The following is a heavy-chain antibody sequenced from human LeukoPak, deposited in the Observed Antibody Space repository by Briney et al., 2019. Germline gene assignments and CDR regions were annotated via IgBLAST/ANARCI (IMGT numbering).Heavy chain of an antibody. D-gene: IGHD2-2*02. CDR1: GYTFTSYG. CDR2: ISAYNGNT. V-gene: IGHV1-18*01. J-gene: IGHJ4*02. Sequence: ASVKVSCKASGYTFTSYGISWVRHAPGQGLEWMGWISAYNGNTNYAQKLQGRVTMTTDTSTSTAYMELRSLRSDDTAVYYCARDPDIVVVPAAITPHFDYWGQGTLVTVSS. CDR3: ARDPDIVVVPAAITPHFDY.